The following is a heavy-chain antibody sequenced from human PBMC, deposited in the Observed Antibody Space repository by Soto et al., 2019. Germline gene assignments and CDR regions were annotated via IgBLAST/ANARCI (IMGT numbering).Heavy chain of an antibody. CDR2: ISSSSSTI. CDR1: GFTFSSYS. CDR3: ARDLVLRYFDWLSSPNAY. Sequence: GGSLRLSCAASGFTFSSYSMNWVRQAPGKGLEWVSYISSSSSTIYYADSVKGRFTISRDNAKNSLYLQMNSLRDEDTAVYYCARDLVLRYFDWLSSPNAYWGQGTLVTGSS. D-gene: IGHD3-9*01. J-gene: IGHJ4*02. V-gene: IGHV3-48*02.